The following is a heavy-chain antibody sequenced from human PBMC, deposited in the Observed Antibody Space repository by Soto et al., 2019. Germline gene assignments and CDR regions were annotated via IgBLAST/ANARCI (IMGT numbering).Heavy chain of an antibody. CDR3: ARVWDHYDFWSGHTPPLGYYYYGMDV. Sequence: QVQLVESGGGVVQPGRSLRLSCAASGFTFSSYAMHWVRQAPGKGLEWVAVISYDGSNKYYADSVKGRFTISRDNSKNPLYLQMNSLRAEDTAVYYCARVWDHYDFWSGHTPPLGYYYYGMDVWGQGTTVTVSS. CDR1: GFTFSSYA. J-gene: IGHJ6*02. CDR2: ISYDGSNK. V-gene: IGHV3-30-3*01. D-gene: IGHD3-3*01.